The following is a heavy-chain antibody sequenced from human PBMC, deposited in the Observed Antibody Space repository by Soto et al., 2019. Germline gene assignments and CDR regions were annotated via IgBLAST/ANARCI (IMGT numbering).Heavy chain of an antibody. J-gene: IGHJ6*03. Sequence: ASLKVSCKASGYTFTSYGISWVRQAPGQRLEWMGWINAGNGNTKYPQKFQGRVTITRDTSASTAYMELSSLRSEDTAVYYCARRGVVPAANPNRYYYYMDVWGKGTTVTVSS. D-gene: IGHD2-2*01. CDR1: GYTFTSYG. CDR3: ARRGVVPAANPNRYYYYMDV. V-gene: IGHV1-3*01. CDR2: INAGNGNT.